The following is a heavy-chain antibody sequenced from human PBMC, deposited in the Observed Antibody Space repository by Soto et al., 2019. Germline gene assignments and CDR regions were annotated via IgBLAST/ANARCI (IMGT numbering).Heavy chain of an antibody. CDR1: GGSISSSNW. CDR3: ARDYRSITMVRGVIAEEGAFDI. J-gene: IGHJ3*02. V-gene: IGHV4-4*02. Sequence: QVQLQESGPGLVKPSGTLSLTCAVSGGSISSSNWWSWVRQPPGKGLEWIGEIYHSGSTNYNPSLKSRVTISVDKSKNQFSLKLSSVTAADTAVYYCARDYRSITMVRGVIAEEGAFDIWGQGTMVTVSS. D-gene: IGHD3-10*01. CDR2: IYHSGST.